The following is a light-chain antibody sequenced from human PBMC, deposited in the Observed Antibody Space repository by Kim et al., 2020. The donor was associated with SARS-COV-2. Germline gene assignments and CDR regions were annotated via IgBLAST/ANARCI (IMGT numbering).Light chain of an antibody. Sequence: SASVGDRVTITRRASQSISSYLNWYQQKPGKAPKRLIYAASSLKSGVPSRFSDSGSGTDFTLTISSLQPEDFATYYCQQRYSTPYTFGQGTKLEI. CDR2: AAS. CDR3: QQRYSTPYT. V-gene: IGKV1-39*01. CDR1: QSISSY. J-gene: IGKJ2*01.